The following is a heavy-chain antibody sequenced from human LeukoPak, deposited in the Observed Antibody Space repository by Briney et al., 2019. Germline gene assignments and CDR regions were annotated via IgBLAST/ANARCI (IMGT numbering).Heavy chain of an antibody. J-gene: IGHJ4*02. CDR2: ISWNNGDL. D-gene: IGHD1-26*01. V-gene: IGHV3-9*01. CDR3: ARESSVGAHKAFDY. CDR1: GFSFGGYA. Sequence: GGSLRLSCAASGFSFGGYAMHWVRQPPGKGLEWVSGISWNNGDLHYADSVRGRFTISRDNAKNTLYLQMNSLRAEDTAVYYCARESSVGAHKAFDYWGQGTLVTVSS.